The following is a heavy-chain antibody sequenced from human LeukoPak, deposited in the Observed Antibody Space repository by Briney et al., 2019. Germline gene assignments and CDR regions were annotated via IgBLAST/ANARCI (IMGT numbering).Heavy chain of an antibody. CDR3: ATVRWGYDMSDYYFQWFVP. CDR2: FDPEEGET. Sequence: ASVKVSCKVSGYTFTELSIHWVRQAPGKGLEWMGGFDPEEGETIYAQKFQGRVTMTEDTSTDTAYMQLNSLRSEDTAVYYCATVRWGYDMSDYYFQWFVPWGQGTLVTVSS. D-gene: IGHD3-22*01. CDR1: GYTFTELS. V-gene: IGHV1-24*01. J-gene: IGHJ5*02.